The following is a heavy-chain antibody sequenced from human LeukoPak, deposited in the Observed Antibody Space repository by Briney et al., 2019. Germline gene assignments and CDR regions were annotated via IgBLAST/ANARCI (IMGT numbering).Heavy chain of an antibody. V-gene: IGHV1-69*05. CDR2: SIPMFETA. CDR1: GGTFSSYA. Sequence: GASVKVSCKASGGTFSSYAISWVRQAPGQGLEWMGGSIPMFETANYAQEFQGRVTISTDKSTSTTYMELSSLRSEDTAVYYCARGGIEMATVLSLDFWGQGTLVTVSS. CDR3: ARGGIEMATVLSLDF. J-gene: IGHJ4*02. D-gene: IGHD5-24*01.